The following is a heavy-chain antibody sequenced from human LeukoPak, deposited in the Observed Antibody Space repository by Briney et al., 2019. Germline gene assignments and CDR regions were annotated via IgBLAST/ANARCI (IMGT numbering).Heavy chain of an antibody. Sequence: SATLSLTCAVYGASLSGYYWSWIRQPPGKGLEWIGEINHSGSTNYNPSLKSRVTISVDTSKNQFSLKLSSVTAADTAVYYCARGSLYYDFWSGYIRSEYFQHWGQGTLVTVSS. CDR3: ARGSLYYDFWSGYIRSEYFQH. V-gene: IGHV4-34*01. J-gene: IGHJ1*01. CDR1: GASLSGYY. CDR2: INHSGST. D-gene: IGHD3-3*01.